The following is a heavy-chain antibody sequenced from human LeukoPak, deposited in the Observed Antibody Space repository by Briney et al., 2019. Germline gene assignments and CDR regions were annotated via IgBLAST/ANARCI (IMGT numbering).Heavy chain of an antibody. V-gene: IGHV3-43*01. CDR2: ISWDGGST. CDR1: GFTFDDYT. CDR3: AKAGIVGATWVHFDY. J-gene: IGHJ4*02. D-gene: IGHD1-26*01. Sequence: PGGSLRLSCAASGFTFDDYTMHWVRQAPGKGLEWVSLISWDGGSTYYADSVKGRFTISRDNSKNSLYLQMISLRTEDTALYYCAKAGIVGATWVHFDYWGQGTLVTVSS.